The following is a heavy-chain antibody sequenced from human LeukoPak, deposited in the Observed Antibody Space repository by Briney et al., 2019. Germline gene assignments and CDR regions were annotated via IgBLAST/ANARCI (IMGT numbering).Heavy chain of an antibody. CDR3: ASYLGSGSYYSASDI. D-gene: IGHD3-10*01. Sequence: GESLKISCKGSGYSFTSYWIGWVRQMPGKGLEWMGSIYPGDSDTRYSPSFKGQVTISADKSINTAYLQWSSLKAPDTAMYYCASYLGSGSYYSASDIWGQGTMVTVSS. CDR1: GYSFTSYW. J-gene: IGHJ3*02. V-gene: IGHV5-51*01. CDR2: IYPGDSDT.